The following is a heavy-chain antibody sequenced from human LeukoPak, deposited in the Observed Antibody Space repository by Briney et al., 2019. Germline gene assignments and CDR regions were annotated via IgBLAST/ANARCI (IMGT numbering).Heavy chain of an antibody. J-gene: IGHJ4*02. CDR3: ARARGYSYGYFDY. Sequence: SETLSLTCTVSGGSISSYYWSWIRQPPGKGLEWIGYIYYSGSTNYNPSLKSRVTISVDTSKNQFSLKLSSVTAADTAVYYCARARGYSYGYFDYWGQGTLVTVSS. D-gene: IGHD5-18*01. CDR2: IYYSGST. V-gene: IGHV4-59*12. CDR1: GGSISSYY.